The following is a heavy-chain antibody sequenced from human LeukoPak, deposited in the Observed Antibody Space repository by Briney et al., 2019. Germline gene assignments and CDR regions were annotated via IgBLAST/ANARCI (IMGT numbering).Heavy chain of an antibody. CDR3: ARAGSYGSGDY. CDR1: GFTFSSYG. CDR2: ISSSSSTI. D-gene: IGHD3-10*01. J-gene: IGHJ4*02. V-gene: IGHV3-48*01. Sequence: GGSLRLSCAASGFTFSSYGMHWVRQAPGKGLEWISYISSSSSTIYYADSVKGRFTISRDNAKNSLYLQMNSLRAEDTAVYYCARAGSYGSGDYWGQGTLVTVSS.